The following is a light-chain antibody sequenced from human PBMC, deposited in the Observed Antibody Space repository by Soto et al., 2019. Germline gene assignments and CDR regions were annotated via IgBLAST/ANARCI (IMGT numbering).Light chain of an antibody. Sequence: DIVMTQSPDSLAVSLGERATINCKSSQSVLRSSNNKNYLVWYQQKPGQPPRLLIYWASTRESGVPDRFSGSGSGTDFTLTSASLQAEDVGVYSGQQYYTNPLTFGGGTKVEI. CDR1: QSVLRSSNNKNY. V-gene: IGKV4-1*01. CDR2: WAS. J-gene: IGKJ4*01. CDR3: QQYYTNPLT.